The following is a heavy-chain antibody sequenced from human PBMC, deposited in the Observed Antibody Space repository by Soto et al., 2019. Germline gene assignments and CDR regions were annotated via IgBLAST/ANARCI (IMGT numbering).Heavy chain of an antibody. CDR2: IIPIFGTA. J-gene: IGHJ6*02. V-gene: IGHV1-69*13. Sequence: GASVKVSCKASGGTFSSYAISWVRQAPGQGLERMGGIIPIFGTANYAQKFQGRVTITADESTGTAYMELSSLRSEDTAVYYCARGELGPSVSYYSYGMDVWGQGTTVTVSS. CDR1: GGTFSSYA. CDR3: ARGELGPSVSYYSYGMDV. D-gene: IGHD7-27*01.